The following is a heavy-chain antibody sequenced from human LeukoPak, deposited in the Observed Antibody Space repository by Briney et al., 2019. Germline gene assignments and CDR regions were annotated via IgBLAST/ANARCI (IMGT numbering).Heavy chain of an antibody. J-gene: IGHJ4*02. CDR1: GGSISSSSYY. CDR3: ARLSVSGSSPY. V-gene: IGHV4-39*06. Sequence: SETLSLTCTVSGGSISSSSYYWGWIRQPPGKGLEWIGSIYYSGSTYYNPSLKSRVTISVDTSKNQFPLKLSSVTAADTAVYYCARLSVSGSSPYWGQGTLVTVSS. CDR2: IYYSGST. D-gene: IGHD3-10*01.